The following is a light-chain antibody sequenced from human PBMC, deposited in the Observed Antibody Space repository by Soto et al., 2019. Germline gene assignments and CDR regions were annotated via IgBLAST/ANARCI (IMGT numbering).Light chain of an antibody. V-gene: IGLV2-14*01. CDR2: EVS. J-gene: IGLJ1*01. CDR3: GSYTGSIYV. CDR1: SSDVGGYKF. Sequence: QSALTQPASVSGSPGQSITISYTGTSSDVGGYKFVSWYQQHPGKAPKLMIYEVSNRPSGVSSRFSGSKSGNTASLTISRLQAEDESDYYCGSYTGSIYVFGPGTKVTAL.